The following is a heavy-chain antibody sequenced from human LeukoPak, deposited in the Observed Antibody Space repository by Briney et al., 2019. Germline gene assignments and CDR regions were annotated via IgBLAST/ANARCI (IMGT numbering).Heavy chain of an antibody. J-gene: IGHJ4*02. CDR3: ATGRGAYSNWGNY. D-gene: IGHD4-11*01. CDR1: GYTFINYW. Sequence: GESLKISCKGFGYTFINYWIAWVRQMPGKGLEWMGIIYPGDSDTRYSPSSQGQVTISADKSISTAYLQWSSLKASDTAMYYCATGRGAYSNWGNYWGQGTLVTVSS. V-gene: IGHV5-51*01. CDR2: IYPGDSDT.